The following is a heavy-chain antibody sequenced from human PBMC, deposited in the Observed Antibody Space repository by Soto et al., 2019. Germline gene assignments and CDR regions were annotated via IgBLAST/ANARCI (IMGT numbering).Heavy chain of an antibody. CDR3: ARGGTSYGYNY. V-gene: IGHV1-2*02. J-gene: IGHJ4*02. Sequence: QVQLVQSGAEVRKPGASVKVSCKASGYTFTDNYIHWVRQGPGQGLEWMGWINPNDDGTNYARKFQGRVTRSRDTSISTAYMELSRLRSDDTAVYYCARGGTSYGYNYWGQGTLVTVSS. D-gene: IGHD5-18*01. CDR2: INPNDDGT. CDR1: GYTFTDNY.